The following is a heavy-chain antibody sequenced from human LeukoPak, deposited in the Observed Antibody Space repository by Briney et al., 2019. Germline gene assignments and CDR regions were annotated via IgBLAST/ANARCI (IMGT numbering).Heavy chain of an antibody. CDR3: ARDRKDYYDSSGYYSDY. D-gene: IGHD3-22*01. V-gene: IGHV4-59*12. Sequence: PSVTLSLTCTVSGGSISSYYWSWIRQPPGKGLEWIGYIYDSGSTNYNPSLKSRVTISVDTSKNQFSLKLSSVTAADTAVYYCARDRKDYYDSSGYYSDYWGQGTLVTVFS. CDR1: GGSISSYY. J-gene: IGHJ4*02. CDR2: IYDSGST.